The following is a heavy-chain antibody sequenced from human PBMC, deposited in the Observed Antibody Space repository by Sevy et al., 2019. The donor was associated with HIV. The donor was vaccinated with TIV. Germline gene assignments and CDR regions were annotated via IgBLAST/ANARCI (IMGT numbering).Heavy chain of an antibody. CDR1: GFTFSSYG. CDR2: ISDDGSNK. Sequence: GGSLRLSCAASGFTFSSYGIHWVRQAPGKGLEWVAVISDDGSNKYYADSLKGRFTISRDNSKNTLYLQMNSLRVDDTAVYYCAKDLPLYYDFWSNYRYYYGVDVWGQGTTVTVSS. V-gene: IGHV3-30*18. CDR3: AKDLPLYYDFWSNYRYYYGVDV. D-gene: IGHD3-3*01. J-gene: IGHJ6*02.